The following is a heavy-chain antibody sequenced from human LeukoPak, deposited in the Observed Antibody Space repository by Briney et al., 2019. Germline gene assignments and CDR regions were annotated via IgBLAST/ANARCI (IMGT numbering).Heavy chain of an antibody. CDR2: ISYDGSNN. J-gene: IGHJ4*02. CDR1: GFTFSSYA. Sequence: GGSLRLSCTASGFTFSSYALHWVRQAPGKGLEWVAFISYDGSNNYYADSVKGRFTISRDNFRNTLYLQVNSLRPEDTAVYYCARDSPRVPAAFDCWGQGTLVTVSS. V-gene: IGHV3-30-3*01. D-gene: IGHD2-2*01. CDR3: ARDSPRVPAAFDC.